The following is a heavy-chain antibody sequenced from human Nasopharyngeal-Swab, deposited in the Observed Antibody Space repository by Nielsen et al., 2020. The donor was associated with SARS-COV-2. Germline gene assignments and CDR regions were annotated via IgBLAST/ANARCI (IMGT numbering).Heavy chain of an antibody. CDR2: INSDGSST. CDR1: GFTFSRYW. Sequence: GESLKISCAASGFTFSRYWMHWVRQAPGKGLVWVSRINSDGSSTSYADSVKGRFTISRDNAKNTLYLQMNSLRAEDTAVYYCARVRGGVPAEMNYGMDVWGQGTTVTVSS. D-gene: IGHD2-2*01. V-gene: IGHV3-74*01. J-gene: IGHJ6*02. CDR3: ARVRGGVPAEMNYGMDV.